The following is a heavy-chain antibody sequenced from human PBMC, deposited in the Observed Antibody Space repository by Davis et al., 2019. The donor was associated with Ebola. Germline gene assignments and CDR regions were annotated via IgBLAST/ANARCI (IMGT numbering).Heavy chain of an antibody. CDR2: INHSGST. D-gene: IGHD6-6*01. Sequence: MPSETLSLTCALYGGSFSGYYWSWTRQPPGKGLEWSGEINHSGSTNYNPSLKSRVTISVDTSKNQFSLKLSSVTAADTAVYYCARLRQLVPYYYYGMDVWGQGTTVTVSS. CDR3: ARLRQLVPYYYYGMDV. J-gene: IGHJ6*02. CDR1: GGSFSGYY. V-gene: IGHV4-34*01.